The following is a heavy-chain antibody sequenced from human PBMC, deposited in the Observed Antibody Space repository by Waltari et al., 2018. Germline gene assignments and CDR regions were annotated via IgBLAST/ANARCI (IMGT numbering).Heavy chain of an antibody. V-gene: IGHV4-34*01. Sequence: QVQLQQWGAGLLKPSETLSLTCAVYGGSFSGYYWSWIRQPPGKGLEWIGEINHRGSTNYNPALKSRVTISVDTSKNQFSLKLSSVTAADTAVYYCARQDVSGNYYNDRGFFDYWGQGTLVTVSS. D-gene: IGHD3-10*01. CDR2: INHRGST. J-gene: IGHJ4*02. CDR1: GGSFSGYY. CDR3: ARQDVSGNYYNDRGFFDY.